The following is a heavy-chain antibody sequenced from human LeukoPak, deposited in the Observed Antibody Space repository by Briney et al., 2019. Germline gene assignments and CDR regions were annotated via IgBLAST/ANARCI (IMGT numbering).Heavy chain of an antibody. Sequence: SETLSLTCTVSGYSISSTFYGAWIRQPPGQGLGWIATISHSATTYYTPSLKSRLTMSVDTSKNQFSLKLSSVTVADTAVYYCARVNTPVATFDYWGQGTLVTVSS. J-gene: IGHJ4*02. D-gene: IGHD2-15*01. V-gene: IGHV4-38-2*02. CDR1: GYSISSTFY. CDR2: ISHSATT. CDR3: ARVNTPVATFDY.